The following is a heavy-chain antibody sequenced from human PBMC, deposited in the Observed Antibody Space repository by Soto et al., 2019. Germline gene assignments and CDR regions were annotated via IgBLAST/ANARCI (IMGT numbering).Heavy chain of an antibody. CDR1: GYTFSDYC. D-gene: IGHD2-8*01. J-gene: IGHJ1*01. CDR3: AILYQVYAIEQ. Sequence: SHKSSCNAAGYTFSDYCIGWVLQTPGRGLDGMGIIFPGDCDAKYSASHQSRVTVSVDSANTIAYLQWRSLRAWASALYSCAILYQVYAIEQWGHGTQVTVSS. V-gene: IGHV5-51*01. CDR2: IFPGDCDA.